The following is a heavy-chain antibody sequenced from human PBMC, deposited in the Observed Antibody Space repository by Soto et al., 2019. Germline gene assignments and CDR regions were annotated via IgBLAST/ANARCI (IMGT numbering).Heavy chain of an antibody. CDR1: GFTLSSYA. V-gene: IGHV3-64D*08. Sequence: GGSLRLSCSASGFTLSSYAMHWVRQAPGKGLEYVSAISSNGGSTYYADSVKGRFTISRDNSKNTLYLQMSSLRAEDTAVYYCVYFRIAAAGMDGGDYWGQGTPVTVSS. CDR3: VYFRIAAAGMDGGDY. D-gene: IGHD6-13*01. CDR2: ISSNGGST. J-gene: IGHJ4*02.